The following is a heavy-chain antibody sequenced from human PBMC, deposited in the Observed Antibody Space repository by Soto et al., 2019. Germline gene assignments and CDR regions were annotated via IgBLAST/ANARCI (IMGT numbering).Heavy chain of an antibody. Sequence: QVHLPESRPGLVKPSETLSLTCSVSGDSISTSYWNWIRQPAGKGLEWIGRNYRGGDSNYNPSFKSLLSRSMDTSNTQFSLQLRSGTAADTAVDYCARESTRTEDGPAPYYRDFWRQGTLVTVSS. CDR2: NYRGGDS. CDR1: GDSISTSY. V-gene: IGHV4-4*07. D-gene: IGHD3-22*01. J-gene: IGHJ4*02. CDR3: ARESTRTEDGPAPYYRDF.